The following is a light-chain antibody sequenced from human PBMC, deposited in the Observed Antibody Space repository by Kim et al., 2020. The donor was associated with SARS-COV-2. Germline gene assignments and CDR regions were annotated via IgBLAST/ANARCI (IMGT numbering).Light chain of an antibody. V-gene: IGLV1-40*01. CDR1: STNISAGYD. CDR3: QSYDSSLSGSV. J-gene: IGLJ1*01. Sequence: RVIITCSGSSTNISAGYDVHWYQQLPGTAPKLLIYGNSQRPSGVPDRFSGSKSGTSASLAITGLQAEDEADYYCQSYDSSLSGSVFGAGTKVTVL. CDR2: GNS.